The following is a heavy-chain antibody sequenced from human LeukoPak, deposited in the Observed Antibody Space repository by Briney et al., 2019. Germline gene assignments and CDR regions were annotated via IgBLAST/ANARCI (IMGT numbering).Heavy chain of an antibody. D-gene: IGHD3-22*01. CDR3: ARAEGYYDSSGYFSYDAFDI. CDR2: ISAYNGNT. Sequence: ASVKVSCKASGYTFTSYGISWVRQAPGQGLEWMGWISAYNGNTNYAQKLQGRVTMTTDTSTSTAYMELRSLRSDDTAVYYCARAEGYYDSSGYFSYDAFDIWGQGTMVTVSS. V-gene: IGHV1-18*01. J-gene: IGHJ3*02. CDR1: GYTFTSYG.